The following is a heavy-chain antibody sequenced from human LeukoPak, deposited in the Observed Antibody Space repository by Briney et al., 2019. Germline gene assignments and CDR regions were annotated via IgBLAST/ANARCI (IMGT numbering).Heavy chain of an antibody. Sequence: PGGSLRLSCAASGFKFDDYGMSWVRQVPGKGLEWVSGINWNGGSRGYADSVKGRFTISRDNAKSSVYLQMNSLRSEDTAFYHCARDRCSSTSCYNTPNWFDPWGQGTLVTVSS. J-gene: IGHJ5*02. D-gene: IGHD2-2*02. CDR1: GFKFDDYG. CDR2: INWNGGSR. CDR3: ARDRCSSTSCYNTPNWFDP. V-gene: IGHV3-20*01.